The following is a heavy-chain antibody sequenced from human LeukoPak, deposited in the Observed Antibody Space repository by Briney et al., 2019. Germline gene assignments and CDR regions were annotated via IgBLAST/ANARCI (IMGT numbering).Heavy chain of an antibody. V-gene: IGHV3-30*02. Sequence: PGGSLRLSCAASGFTFSSYGMHWVRQAPGKGLEWVAFIRCNGSNKYYADSVKGRFTISRDNSKNTLYLQMNSLRAEDTAVYYCAKDARGAGTYYNPTYFDYWGQGTLVTVSS. CDR3: AKDARGAGTYYNPTYFDY. J-gene: IGHJ4*02. CDR2: IRCNGSNK. D-gene: IGHD6-13*01. CDR1: GFTFSSYG.